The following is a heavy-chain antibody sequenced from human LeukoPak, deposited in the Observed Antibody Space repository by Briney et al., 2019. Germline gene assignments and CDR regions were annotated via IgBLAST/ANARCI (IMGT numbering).Heavy chain of an antibody. D-gene: IGHD3-16*01. Sequence: PGGSLRLSCAASGFTFSNYEMNWVRQAPGKGLEWIGEVNHSGSTNYNPSLKSRVTISVDTSKNQFSLKLSSVTAADTAVYYCARGLTSYYFDYWGQGTLVTVSS. CDR3: ARGLTSYYFDY. CDR2: VNHSGST. V-gene: IGHV4-34*01. CDR1: GFTFSNYE. J-gene: IGHJ4*02.